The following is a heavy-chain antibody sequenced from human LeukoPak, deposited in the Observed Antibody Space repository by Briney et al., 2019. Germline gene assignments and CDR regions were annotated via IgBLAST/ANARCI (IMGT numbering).Heavy chain of an antibody. CDR3: ARDPSGFGESAGYYYMDV. CDR2: IYTSGST. J-gene: IGHJ6*03. V-gene: IGHV4-4*07. CDR1: GGSISSYY. Sequence: PSETLSLTCTVSGGSISSYYWSWIRQPAGKGLEWIGRIYTSGSTNYNPSLKSRVTMSVDTSKNQFSLKLSSATAADTAVYYCARDPSGFGESAGYYYMDVWGKGTTVTVSS. D-gene: IGHD3-10*01.